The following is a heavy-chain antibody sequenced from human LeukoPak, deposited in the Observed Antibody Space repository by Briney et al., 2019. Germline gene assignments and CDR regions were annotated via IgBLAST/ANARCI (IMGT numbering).Heavy chain of an antibody. CDR3: AKDLLIAVAGLFDY. CDR2: ISGSGGST. V-gene: IGHV3-23*01. J-gene: IGHJ4*02. Sequence: GGSLRLSCAASGFTFSSYAMSWVRQAPGKGLEWVSAISGSGGSTYYADSVKGRFTVSRDNSKNTLYLQMNSLRAEDTAVYYCAKDLLIAVAGLFDYWGQGTLVTVSS. D-gene: IGHD6-19*01. CDR1: GFTFSSYA.